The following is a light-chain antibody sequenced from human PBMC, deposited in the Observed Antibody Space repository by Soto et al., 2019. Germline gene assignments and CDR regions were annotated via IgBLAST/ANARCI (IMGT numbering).Light chain of an antibody. J-gene: IGKJ4*01. CDR2: GAS. V-gene: IGKV3-20*01. CDR3: QQFGTSRLT. CDR1: QSVSSRS. Sequence: EIVLTQSPGTLSLSPGERATLSCRASQSVSSRSLAWYQQKPGQAPRLLIYGASNRATGIPDGFSGSGSGTDFTLTISRLEPEDFAMYYCQQFGTSRLTFGGGTKVDIK.